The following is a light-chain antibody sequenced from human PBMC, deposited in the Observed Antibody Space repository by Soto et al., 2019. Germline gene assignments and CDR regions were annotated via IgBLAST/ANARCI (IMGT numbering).Light chain of an antibody. CDR2: AAS. V-gene: IGKV1-27*01. CDR1: QGISNY. CDR3: QQYNNWPSLT. J-gene: IGKJ4*01. Sequence: DIQMTQSPSSLSASVGDRVTITCRASQGISNYLAWYQQKPGTVPKLLISAASTLQTGVPSRFSGGGSGTDFTLTISSLQPEDVATYYCQQYNNWPSLTFGGGTKVEIK.